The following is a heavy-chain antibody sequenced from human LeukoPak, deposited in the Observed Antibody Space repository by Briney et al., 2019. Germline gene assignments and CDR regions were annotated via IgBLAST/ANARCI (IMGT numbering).Heavy chain of an antibody. CDR2: IYSSGST. CDR3: ARTTVTTYYYYYYMDV. V-gene: IGHV4-61*02. Sequence: SETLSLTCTVSGGSISSGTFYWSWIRQPAGKGLEWIGRIYSSGSTNYNPSLKSRVTISVDTSKNQFSLKLSSVTAADTAVYYCARTTVTTYYYYYYMDVWGKGTTVTISS. D-gene: IGHD4-11*01. CDR1: GGSISSGTFY. J-gene: IGHJ6*03.